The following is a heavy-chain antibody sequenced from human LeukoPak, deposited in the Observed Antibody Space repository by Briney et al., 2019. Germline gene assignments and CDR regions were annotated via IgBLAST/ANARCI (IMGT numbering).Heavy chain of an antibody. Sequence: SETLSLTCDVSGDSISSGGYSWSWIRQPPGKGLEWIGYIYYSGSTYYNSSLKSRVTMSVDRSKNQFSLKLSSVTAADTAVYYCARGRCSGGSCYAWTDYYYYGMDVWGQGTTVTVSS. J-gene: IGHJ6*02. V-gene: IGHV4-30-2*01. D-gene: IGHD2-15*01. CDR2: IYYSGST. CDR3: ARGRCSGGSCYAWTDYYYYGMDV. CDR1: GDSISSGGYS.